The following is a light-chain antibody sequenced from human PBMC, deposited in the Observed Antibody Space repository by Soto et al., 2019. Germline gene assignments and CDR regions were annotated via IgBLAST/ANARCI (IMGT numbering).Light chain of an antibody. CDR2: DIS. CDR1: QSVSSY. CDR3: QQRSTWPRFT. Sequence: EIVLTQSPATLSLSPGERATLSCRASQSVSSYLAWYQQKPGQAPRLLIYDISNRATGIPARISGSGSGTDFTLTICSLEPEDFAVYYCQQRSTWPRFTFGPGTKVDIK. V-gene: IGKV3-11*01. J-gene: IGKJ3*01.